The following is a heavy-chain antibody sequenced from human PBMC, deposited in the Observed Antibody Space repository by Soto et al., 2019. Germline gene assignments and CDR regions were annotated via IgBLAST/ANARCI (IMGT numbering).Heavy chain of an antibody. V-gene: IGHV4-34*01. CDR2: INHSGST. CDR3: ARAMVRGVNARDP. CDR1: GGSFSGYY. J-gene: IGHJ5*02. Sequence: QVQLQQWGAGLLKPSETLSLTCAVYGGSFSGYYWSWIRQPPGKGLEWIGEINHSGSTNHNPSLKSRVTISVDTSKNQFSLKLSSVTAADTAVYYCARAMVRGVNARDPWGQGTLVTVSS. D-gene: IGHD3-10*01.